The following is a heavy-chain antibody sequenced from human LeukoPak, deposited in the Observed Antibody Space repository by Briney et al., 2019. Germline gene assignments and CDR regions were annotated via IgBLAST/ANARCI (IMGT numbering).Heavy chain of an antibody. CDR2: IYTSGGT. CDR1: GGSISSGSYY. Sequence: SQTLSLTCTVSGGSISSGSYYWSWIRQPAGKGLEWIGRIYTSGGTNYNPSLKSRVTISVDTSKNQFSLKLSSVTAADTAVYYCAREALEWLLFNEYYFDYWGQGTLVTVSS. CDR3: AREALEWLLFNEYYFDY. D-gene: IGHD3-3*01. J-gene: IGHJ4*02. V-gene: IGHV4-61*02.